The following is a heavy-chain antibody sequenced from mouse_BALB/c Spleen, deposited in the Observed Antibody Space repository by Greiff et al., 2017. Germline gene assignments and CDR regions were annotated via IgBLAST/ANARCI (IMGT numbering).Heavy chain of an antibody. D-gene: IGHD2-2*01. V-gene: IGHV6-6*02. CDR2: IRLKSNNYAT. CDR3: TRTPIYYGYGAY. J-gene: IGHJ3*01. CDR1: GFPFSNYW. Sequence: EVKVEESGGGLVQPGGSMKLSCVASGFPFSNYWMNWVRQSPEKGLEWVAEIRLKSNNYATHYAESVKGRFTISRDDSKSSVYLQMNNLRAEDTGIYYCTRTPIYYGYGAYWGQGTLVTVSA.